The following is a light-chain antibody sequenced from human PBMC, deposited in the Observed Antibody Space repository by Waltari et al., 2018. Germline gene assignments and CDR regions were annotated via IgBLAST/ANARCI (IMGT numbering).Light chain of an antibody. Sequence: SVLTPPPSVSAAPGQRVALPSSGCSSNIGHNYVSWYRQFPGTAPKLLIYENTERPSGIPGRFSGSKSGTSATLDITGLQAGDEADYYCGTWDSSLSGAVFGGGTHLTVL. J-gene: IGLJ7*01. CDR3: GTWDSSLSGAV. CDR2: ENT. CDR1: SSNIGHNY. V-gene: IGLV1-51*02.